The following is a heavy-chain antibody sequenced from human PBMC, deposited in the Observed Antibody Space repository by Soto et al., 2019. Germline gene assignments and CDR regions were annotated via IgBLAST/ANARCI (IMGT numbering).Heavy chain of an antibody. CDR2: VYYSGNT. J-gene: IGHJ4*02. Sequence: SQTLSLTCTVSGGSLSSYYWTWIRQPPGKGLEWIGYVYYSGNTNYNPSLKSRVTISVDTSKNQFSLKLSSVTAADTAVYYCARGRIQLWYQFDYWGQGTLVTVSS. CDR1: GGSLSSYY. V-gene: IGHV4-59*01. D-gene: IGHD5-18*01. CDR3: ARGRIQLWYQFDY.